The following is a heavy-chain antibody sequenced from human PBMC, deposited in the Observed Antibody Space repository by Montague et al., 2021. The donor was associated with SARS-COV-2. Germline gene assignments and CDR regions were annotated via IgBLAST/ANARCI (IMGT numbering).Heavy chain of an antibody. CDR2: IYYTGST. J-gene: IGHJ2*01. D-gene: IGHD1-1*01. CDR3: ARNEEGYGYFDL. Sequence: SETLSLTCTVSGGSISSTDHFWGWIRQPPGKGLEWIGSIYYTGSTFYTPSLKSRVTISVDTSKNEFSLKLISVTATDTAVYYCARNEEGYGYFDLWGRGTLVTVSP. V-gene: IGHV4-39*01. CDR1: GGSISSTDHF.